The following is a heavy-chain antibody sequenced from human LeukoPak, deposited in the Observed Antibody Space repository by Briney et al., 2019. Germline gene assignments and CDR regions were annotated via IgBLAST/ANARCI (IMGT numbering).Heavy chain of an antibody. J-gene: IGHJ4*02. V-gene: IGHV3-7*03. CDR1: GFTFSSYW. CDR3: ATHSSGGSYYMDYFDY. CDR2: IKQDGGEK. D-gene: IGHD1-26*01. Sequence: GGSLRLSCAASGFTFSSYWVNWVRQAPGKGLQWVANIKQDGGEKYYVDSVKGRLTISRDNAKNSLYLQMNSLRAEDTAVYYCATHSSGGSYYMDYFDYWGQGTLVTVSS.